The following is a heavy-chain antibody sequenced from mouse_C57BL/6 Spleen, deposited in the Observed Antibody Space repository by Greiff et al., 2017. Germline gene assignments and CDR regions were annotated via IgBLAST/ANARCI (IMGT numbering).Heavy chain of an antibody. CDR2: IYPSDGET. J-gene: IGHJ4*01. V-gene: IGHV1-52*01. CDR3: ASTHDYYAMDY. Sequence: QVQLQQPGAELVRPGSSVKLSCKASGYTFTSYWMHWVKQRPIQGLEWIGNIYPSDGETHYNQKFKGKATLTVDKSSSTAYMQRSSLSYEDSAVYYCASTHDYYAMDYWGQGTSVTVSS. CDR1: GYTFTSYW.